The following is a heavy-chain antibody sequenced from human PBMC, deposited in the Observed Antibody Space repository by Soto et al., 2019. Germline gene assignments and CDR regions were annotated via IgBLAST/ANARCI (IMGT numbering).Heavy chain of an antibody. D-gene: IGHD3-10*01. Sequence: GSLRLSCAASGFPFSSTDMTWVRQAPGKGLDWVSTIDGSGGTTYYADSVKGRFTISRDNSMNTEYLQMNSLRADDTALYYCAKNSGWFNTWGQGALVTVSS. J-gene: IGHJ5*02. CDR2: IDGSGGTT. V-gene: IGHV3-23*01. CDR1: GFPFSSTD. CDR3: AKNSGWFNT.